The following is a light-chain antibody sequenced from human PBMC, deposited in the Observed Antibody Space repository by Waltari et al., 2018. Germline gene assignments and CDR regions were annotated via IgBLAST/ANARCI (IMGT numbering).Light chain of an antibody. CDR1: SGSFSSTSY. V-gene: IGLV8-61*01. CDR2: KGT. J-gene: IGLJ3*02. CDR3: SMYMGSGIWV. Sequence: QTVVTQEPSLSVSPGTTVTLTCALSSGSFSSTSYPTWYQQTPGQPPRTLVYKGTSRSSGVPDRFSGSILGNTAALTITGAQAEDESDYYCSMYMGSGIWVFGGGTKLTVL.